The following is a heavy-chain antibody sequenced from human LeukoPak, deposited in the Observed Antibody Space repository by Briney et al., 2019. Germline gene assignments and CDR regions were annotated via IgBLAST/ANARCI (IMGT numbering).Heavy chain of an antibody. V-gene: IGHV1-8*02. CDR2: MSPNSGNT. CDR3: ARGGDSTGTQ. J-gene: IGHJ4*02. D-gene: IGHD4-17*01. CDR1: GGTFSSYA. Sequence: ASVKVSCKASGGTFSSYAISWVRQATGQGLEWMGWMSPNSGNTGYAQKFQGRVTMTRNTSISTAYMELSSLRSEDTAVYYCARGGDSTGTQWGQGTLVTVSS.